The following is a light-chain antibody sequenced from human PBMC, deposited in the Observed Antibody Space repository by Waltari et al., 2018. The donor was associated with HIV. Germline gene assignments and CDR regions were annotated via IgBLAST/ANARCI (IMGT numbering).Light chain of an antibody. CDR2: DVS. CDR1: SSDVGGYNY. V-gene: IGLV2-14*03. J-gene: IGLJ1*01. CDR3: SSYTSSSTYV. Sequence: LTQPASVSGSPGQSITISCTGTSSDVGGYNYVSWYQQHPGKAPKLMIYDVSNRPSGVSNRFSGSKSGNMASLTISGLQAEDEADYYCSSYTSSSTYVFGTGTKVTVL.